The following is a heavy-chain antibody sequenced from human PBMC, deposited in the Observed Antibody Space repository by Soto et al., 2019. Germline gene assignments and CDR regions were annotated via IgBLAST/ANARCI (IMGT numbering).Heavy chain of an antibody. D-gene: IGHD6-19*01. J-gene: IGHJ4*02. CDR3: ARDLRGYSSGWDYYFDY. Sequence: EVHLLESGGGLVQPGGSLRLSCAASGFTFNNYAMSWVRQAPGKGLEWVSAISGSGTSTYYAYSVKGRFTISRVNSKNTQYLQMNSLSAEDTAVYYCARDLRGYSSGWDYYFDYGGQGTLLTVSS. CDR1: GFTFNNYA. V-gene: IGHV3-23*01. CDR2: ISGSGTST.